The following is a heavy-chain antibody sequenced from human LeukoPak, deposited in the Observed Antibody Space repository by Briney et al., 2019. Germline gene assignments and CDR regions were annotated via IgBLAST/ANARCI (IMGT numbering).Heavy chain of an antibody. CDR2: INHSGST. CDR3: ASPLGYCSGGSCGAFDI. Sequence: PSETLSLTCAVYGGSFSGYYWSWIRHPPGKGLELIGEINHSGSTNYNPSLKSRVTISVDTSKNQFSLKLSSVTAADTAVYYCASPLGYCSGGSCGAFDIWGQGTMVTVSS. D-gene: IGHD2-15*01. V-gene: IGHV4-34*01. J-gene: IGHJ3*02. CDR1: GGSFSGYY.